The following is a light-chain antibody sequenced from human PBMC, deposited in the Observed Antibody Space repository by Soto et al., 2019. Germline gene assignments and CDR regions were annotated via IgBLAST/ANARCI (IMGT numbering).Light chain of an antibody. CDR2: DAS. V-gene: IGKV1-27*01. J-gene: IGKJ1*01. CDR3: QKYNSAPQT. Sequence: DIQMTQSPSPLAASVGDRVTITCRASQGISTYLAWYQQKPGKVPKLLISDASTLQSGVPSRFSGSGSGTDFTLTISSRQPEDVATYYCQKYNSAPQTFGQGTKVEIQ. CDR1: QGISTY.